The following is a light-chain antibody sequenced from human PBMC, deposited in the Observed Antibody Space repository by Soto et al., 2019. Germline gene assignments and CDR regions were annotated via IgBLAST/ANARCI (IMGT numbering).Light chain of an antibody. CDR2: GNS. V-gene: IGLV1-40*01. CDR1: SSNIGAGYV. Sequence: QAVVTQPPSVSGAPGQRVTISCTGSSSNIGAGYVVHWYQHLPGTAPRLLIYGNSNRPSGVPDRFSGSKSGTSASLAITGLQTEDEADYYCQSYDADFVIFGGGTKLTVL. CDR3: QSYDADFVI. J-gene: IGLJ2*01.